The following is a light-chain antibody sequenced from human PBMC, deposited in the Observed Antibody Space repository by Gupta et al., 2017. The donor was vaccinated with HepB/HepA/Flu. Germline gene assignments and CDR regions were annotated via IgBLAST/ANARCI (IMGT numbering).Light chain of an antibody. J-gene: IGLJ2*01. CDR2: GSD. CDR3: AVWFDSLNGSV. Sequence: QSVLPQPPSASGTPGQRVRISCAGSSSHIATKTVSWYQQFPGTAPRLLIYGSDQRPSGVPDRFSGSKSGTSASLAISGLQAEDEADYFCAVWFDSLNGSVFGGGTKLTVL. CDR1: SSHIATKT. V-gene: IGLV1-44*01.